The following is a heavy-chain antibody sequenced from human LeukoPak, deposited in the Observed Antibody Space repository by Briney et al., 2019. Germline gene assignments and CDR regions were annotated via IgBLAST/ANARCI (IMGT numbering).Heavy chain of an antibody. D-gene: IGHD6-19*01. CDR3: AREMLAAVAAQS. Sequence: GGSLRLSCAASGFTFSSYSMNWVRQAPGKGLEWVSSISSSSGYIYYADSVKGRFTISRDNAKNSLYLQMNSLRAEDTAVYYCAREMLAAVAAQSWGQGTLVTVSS. V-gene: IGHV3-21*01. J-gene: IGHJ5*02. CDR1: GFTFSSYS. CDR2: ISSSSGYI.